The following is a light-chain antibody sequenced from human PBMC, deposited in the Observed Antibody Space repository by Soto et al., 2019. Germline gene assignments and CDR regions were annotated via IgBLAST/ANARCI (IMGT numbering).Light chain of an antibody. V-gene: IGKV3-11*01. CDR1: QTISSF. Sequence: EIVLTQSPATLSLSPGERATLSCRASQTISSFLAWYQQKPGQAPRLLIYDTSNRATGVPARFSGSRSGTDFTLTISRLEPEDFAVYYCQQRTNRPLFGQGTKLEIK. CDR2: DTS. J-gene: IGKJ2*01. CDR3: QQRTNRPL.